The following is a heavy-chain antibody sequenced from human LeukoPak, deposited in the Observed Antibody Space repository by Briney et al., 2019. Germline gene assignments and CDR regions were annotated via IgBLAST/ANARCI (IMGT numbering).Heavy chain of an antibody. CDR3: ARQITLRYFDWLPNYFDY. V-gene: IGHV4-39*01. D-gene: IGHD3-9*01. CDR2: IYYSGST. CDR1: GGSFRGDYY. Sequence: SETLSLTCTVSGGSFRGDYYWAWIRQPPGKGLEWIGSIYYSGSTYYNPSLKSRVTISVDTSKNQFSLKLSSVTAADTAVYYCARQITLRYFDWLPNYFDYWGQGTLVTVSS. J-gene: IGHJ4*02.